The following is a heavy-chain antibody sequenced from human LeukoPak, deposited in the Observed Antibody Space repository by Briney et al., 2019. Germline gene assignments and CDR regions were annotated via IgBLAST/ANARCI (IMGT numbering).Heavy chain of an antibody. CDR1: GYTFTSYY. CDR3: ARVAAEVVGVPGAIGFGWLRRDYYYMDV. J-gene: IGHJ6*03. Sequence: ASVKVSCKASGYTFTSYYMHWVRQAPGAGLEWMGIINPSGGSTSYAQKFQGRVTMTRDMSTSTVYMELSSLRSEDTAVYYCARVAAEVVGVPGAIGFGWLRRDYYYMDVWGEGTTVTVSS. CDR2: INPSGGST. D-gene: IGHD2-2*02. V-gene: IGHV1-46*01.